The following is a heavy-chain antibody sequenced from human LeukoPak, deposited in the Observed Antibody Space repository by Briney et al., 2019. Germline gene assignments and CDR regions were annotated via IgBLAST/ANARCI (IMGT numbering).Heavy chain of an antibody. CDR1: GYTFTSYY. J-gene: IGHJ4*02. V-gene: IGHV1-2*02. Sequence: GASVKVSCKASGYTFTSYYTHWVRQAPGQGLEWMGWINPNSGGTNYAQKFQGRVTMTRDTSISTAYMELSRLRSDDTAVYYCAREEYSSGCLDYWGQGTLVTVSS. D-gene: IGHD6-19*01. CDR3: AREEYSSGCLDY. CDR2: INPNSGGT.